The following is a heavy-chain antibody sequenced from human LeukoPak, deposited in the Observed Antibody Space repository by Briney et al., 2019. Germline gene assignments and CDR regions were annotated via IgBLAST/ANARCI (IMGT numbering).Heavy chain of an antibody. V-gene: IGHV4-34*01. CDR3: ASLDSSSWYYFDY. J-gene: IGHJ4*02. CDR2: INHSGST. CDR1: GGSFSGYY. Sequence: SETLSLTCAVYGGSFSGYYWSWIRQPPGKGLEWIGEINHSGSTNYNPSLKSRVTISVDTSKNQFSLKLSSVTAADTAVYYCASLDSSSWYYFDYWGQGTLVTVSS. D-gene: IGHD6-13*01.